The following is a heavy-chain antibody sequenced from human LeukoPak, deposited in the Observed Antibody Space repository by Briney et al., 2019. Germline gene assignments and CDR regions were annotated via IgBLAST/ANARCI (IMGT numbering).Heavy chain of an antibody. CDR2: ISGSGGST. J-gene: IGHJ4*02. Sequence: GGSLRLSCAASGFTFSSYAMSWVRQAPGKVLEWVSAISGSGGSTYYAGSVKGRFTISRDNSKNTLYLQMNSLRAEDTAVYYCAKPVLRFLEWLPPAWGQGTLVTVSS. D-gene: IGHD3-3*01. V-gene: IGHV3-23*01. CDR3: AKPVLRFLEWLPPA. CDR1: GFTFSSYA.